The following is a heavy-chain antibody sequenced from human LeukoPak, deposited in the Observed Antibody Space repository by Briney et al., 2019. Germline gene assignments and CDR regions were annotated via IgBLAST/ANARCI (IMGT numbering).Heavy chain of an antibody. V-gene: IGHV4-34*01. D-gene: IGHD5-18*01. CDR2: INHSGST. CDR1: GGSFSGYY. CDR3: ARSRYSYFDY. J-gene: IGHJ4*02. Sequence: TSETLSLTCAVYGGSFSGYYWSWIRQPPGKGLEWIGEINHSGSTNYNPSLKSRVTISVDTSKNQFSLKLSSVTAADTAVYYCARSRYSYFDYWGQGTLVTVSS.